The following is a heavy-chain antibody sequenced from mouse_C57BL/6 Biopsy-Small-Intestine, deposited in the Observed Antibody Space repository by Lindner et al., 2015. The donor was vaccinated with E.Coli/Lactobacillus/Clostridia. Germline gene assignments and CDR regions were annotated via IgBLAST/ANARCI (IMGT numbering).Heavy chain of an antibody. V-gene: IGHV1-84*02. CDR1: GYTFNGYY. Sequence: SVKVSCKASGYTFNGYYIHWVRQAPGQGLEFMGWISPTSGGTGYAQSFQDRVTLTRDTSISTAYMELSGLTSDDTAVYYCAISVLSPANPNFDYWGQGTLVTVSS. CDR2: ISPTSGGT. CDR3: AISVLSPANPNFDY. J-gene: IGHJ4*01.